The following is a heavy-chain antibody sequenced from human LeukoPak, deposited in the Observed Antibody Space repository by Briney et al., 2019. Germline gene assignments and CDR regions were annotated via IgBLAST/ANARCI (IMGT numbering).Heavy chain of an antibody. D-gene: IGHD3-22*01. CDR2: IVVGSGNT. V-gene: IGHV1-58*01. J-gene: IGHJ4*02. Sequence: SVKVSCKASGFTFTSSAVQWVRQARGQRLEWIGWIVVGSGNTNYAQKFQERVTITRDMSTSTAYMELSSLRSEDTAVYYCARGKKYYYDSSGYSPFDYWGQGTLVTVSS. CDR1: GFTFTSSA. CDR3: ARGKKYYYDSSGYSPFDY.